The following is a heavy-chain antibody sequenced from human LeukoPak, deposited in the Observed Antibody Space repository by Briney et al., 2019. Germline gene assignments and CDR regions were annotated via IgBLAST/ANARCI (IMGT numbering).Heavy chain of an antibody. CDR2: TSPYNGNT. CDR3: ARQPPRFGELFYYYYMDV. D-gene: IGHD3-10*01. V-gene: IGHV1-18*01. J-gene: IGHJ6*03. Sequence: ASVKVSCKASGYTFTSYGISWVRQAPGQGLEWMGWTSPYNGNTKSAQKFQSRVTMTTDTSTSTAYMELRSLRSDDTAVYYCARQPPRFGELFYYYYMDVWGKGTTVTVSS. CDR1: GYTFTSYG.